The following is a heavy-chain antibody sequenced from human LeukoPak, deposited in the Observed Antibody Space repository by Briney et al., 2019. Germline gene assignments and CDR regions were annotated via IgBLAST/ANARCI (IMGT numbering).Heavy chain of an antibody. CDR3: ARRYSSSWYDPTGWFDP. D-gene: IGHD6-13*01. CDR2: IYPADSDT. Sequence: GESLKISCKVSGYRFTDYWFGWVRQMPGKGLEWMGIIYPADSDTRYSPSFQGQVTMSADKSISTAYLQWSSLKASDTAMYYCARRYSSSWYDPTGWFDPWGQGTLVTVSS. J-gene: IGHJ5*02. V-gene: IGHV5-51*01. CDR1: GYRFTDYW.